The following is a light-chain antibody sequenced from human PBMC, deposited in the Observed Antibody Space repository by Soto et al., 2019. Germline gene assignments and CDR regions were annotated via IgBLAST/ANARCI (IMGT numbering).Light chain of an antibody. V-gene: IGLV1-47*01. CDR3: AAWDDSRSGVV. Sequence: QSVLTQPPSASGTPGQRVTISCSGSSSNIGSNYVFWYQQLPGTAPKLLIYRNDQRPSGVPDRFSGSKAGTSASLAISGLRSEDEADYYWAAWDDSRSGVVFGGGTKLTVL. CDR2: RND. J-gene: IGLJ2*01. CDR1: SSNIGSNY.